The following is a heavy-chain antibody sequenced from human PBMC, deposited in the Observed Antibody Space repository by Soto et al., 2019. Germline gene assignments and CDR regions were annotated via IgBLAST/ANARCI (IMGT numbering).Heavy chain of an antibody. CDR1: GFTFSDYY. Sequence: PGGSLRLSCAASGFTFSDYYMSWIRQAPGKGLEWVSYISSSSSYTNYADSVKGRFTISRDNAKNSLYLQMNSLRAEDTAVYYCARREMDTAMVLYYYYGMDVWGQGTTVTVSS. V-gene: IGHV3-11*06. D-gene: IGHD5-18*01. J-gene: IGHJ6*02. CDR3: ARREMDTAMVLYYYYGMDV. CDR2: ISSSSSYT.